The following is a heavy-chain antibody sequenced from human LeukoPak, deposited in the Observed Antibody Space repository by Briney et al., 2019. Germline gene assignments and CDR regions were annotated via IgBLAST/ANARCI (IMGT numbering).Heavy chain of an antibody. CDR3: ARQTTVITGPFDY. D-gene: IGHD4-23*01. Sequence: SQTLSLTCTVSGGSISSYHWSWIRQAAGKGLEWIGRIHSSGNTNFNPSLKSRVTMSVDTSKNHLSLKLTSVTAADTAVYYCARQTTVITGPFDYWGQGTLVTVSS. CDR1: GGSISSYH. J-gene: IGHJ4*02. CDR2: IHSSGNT. V-gene: IGHV4-4*07.